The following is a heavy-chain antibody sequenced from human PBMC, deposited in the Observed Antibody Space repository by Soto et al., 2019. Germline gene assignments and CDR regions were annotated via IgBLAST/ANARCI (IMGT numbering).Heavy chain of an antibody. CDR3: ARHVEMATITFFYYFDY. V-gene: IGHV1-18*01. CDR2: ISAYSGNT. Sequence: ASVKVSCKASGYTFTSYGISWVRQAPGQGLEWMGWISAYSGNTNYAQKLQGRVTMTTDTSTSTAYMELRSLRSDDTAVYYCARHVEMATITFFYYFDYWGQGTLVTVSS. D-gene: IGHD5-12*01. J-gene: IGHJ4*02. CDR1: GYTFTSYG.